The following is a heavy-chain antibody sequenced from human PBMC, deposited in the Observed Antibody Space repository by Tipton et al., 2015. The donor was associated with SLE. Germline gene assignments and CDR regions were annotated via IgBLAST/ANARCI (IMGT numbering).Heavy chain of an antibody. V-gene: IGHV3-64*01. CDR3: AVGWGSSLLGTFDI. Sequence: GSLRLSCAASGLTFSSYAMHWVRQAPGKGLEYVSAISSDGGSTYYANSVKGRFTISRDNSKNTLYLQMGSLRAEDMAVYYCAVGWGSSLLGTFDIWGQGTMVTVSS. D-gene: IGHD6-13*01. CDR1: GLTFSSYA. J-gene: IGHJ3*02. CDR2: ISSDGGST.